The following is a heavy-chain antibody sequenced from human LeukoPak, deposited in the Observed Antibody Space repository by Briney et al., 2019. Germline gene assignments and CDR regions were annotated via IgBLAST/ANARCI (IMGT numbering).Heavy chain of an antibody. CDR1: EFTFSSYW. J-gene: IGHJ3*02. D-gene: IGHD3-22*01. CDR2: IKTDGSST. Sequence: QPGGSLRLSCAASEFTFSSYWMHWVRQAPGKGLVWVSRIKTDGSSTSYADSVKGRFTISRDNAKDTLYLQMNSLRAEDTAVYYCARAIGYFFDAVDTWGQGTMVTVSS. V-gene: IGHV3-74*01. CDR3: ARAIGYFFDAVDT.